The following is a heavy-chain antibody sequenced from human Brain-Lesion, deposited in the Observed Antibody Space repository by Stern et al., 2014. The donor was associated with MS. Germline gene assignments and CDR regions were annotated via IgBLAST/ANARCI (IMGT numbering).Heavy chain of an antibody. CDR1: GGSISSGSYY. Sequence: QVQLVESGPGLVKPSQTLSLTCTVSGGSISSGSYYWSWIRQPAGKGLEWIGRIYTSGITNYNPSLKGRFTISVDTSKNQSSLKLSFVTAADTAVYYCASVYYYGSGSYAFDIWGQGTMVTVSS. CDR2: IYTSGIT. D-gene: IGHD3-10*01. J-gene: IGHJ3*02. V-gene: IGHV4-61*02. CDR3: ASVYYYGSGSYAFDI.